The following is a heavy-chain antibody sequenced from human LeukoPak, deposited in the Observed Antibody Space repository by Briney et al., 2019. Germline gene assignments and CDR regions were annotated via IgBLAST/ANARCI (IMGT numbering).Heavy chain of an antibody. CDR1: GFTFSSYG. J-gene: IGHJ5*02. D-gene: IGHD6-19*01. V-gene: IGHV3-33*01. CDR3: ATDWPPTLYSGGWHRFDP. CDR2: IWYDGSNK. Sequence: GGSLRLSCAASGFTFSSYGVHWVRQAPGKGLEGVAVIWYDGSNKYYADSVKGRFTISRDNSKNTLYLQMNSLRTEDTAVYYCATDWPPTLYSGGWHRFDPWGQGTLVTVSS.